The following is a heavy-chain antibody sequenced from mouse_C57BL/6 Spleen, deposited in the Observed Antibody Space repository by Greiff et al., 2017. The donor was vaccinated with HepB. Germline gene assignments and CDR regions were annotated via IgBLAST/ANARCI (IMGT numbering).Heavy chain of an antibody. CDR2: IDPETGGT. CDR3: TRTLYYGSSADFDY. D-gene: IGHD1-1*01. CDR1: GYTFTDYE. V-gene: IGHV1-15*01. Sequence: QVQLQQSGAELVRPGASVTLSCKASGYTFTDYEMHWVKQTPVHGLEWIGAIDPETGGTAYNQKFKGKAILTADKSSSTAYMDLRRLTSEDSAVYYCTRTLYYGSSADFDYWGQGTTLTVSS. J-gene: IGHJ2*01.